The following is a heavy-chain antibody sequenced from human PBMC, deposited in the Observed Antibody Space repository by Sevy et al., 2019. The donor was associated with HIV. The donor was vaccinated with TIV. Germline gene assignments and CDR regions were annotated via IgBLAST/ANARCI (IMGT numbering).Heavy chain of an antibody. Sequence: GGSLRLSCAASGFTFSNYAMNWVRQAPGKGLEWVSTISGTGLSTYYADSVKGRFTISRDNSKNTLYLQMNTLRAEDTAFYFCAIDLVSMASRQGYFDYWGQGTLVTVSS. J-gene: IGHJ4*02. V-gene: IGHV3-23*01. CDR2: ISGTGLST. CDR1: GFTFSNYA. CDR3: AIDLVSMASRQGYFDY. D-gene: IGHD6-6*01.